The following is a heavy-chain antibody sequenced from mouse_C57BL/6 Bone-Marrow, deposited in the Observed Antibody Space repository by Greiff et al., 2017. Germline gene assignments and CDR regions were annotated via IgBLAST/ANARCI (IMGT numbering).Heavy chain of an antibody. D-gene: IGHD1-1*02. CDR1: GFTFSNYW. Sequence: EVKLEESGGGFVQPGGSMKLSCVASGFTFSNYWLNWVRQSPEKGLEWVAQIRLKSDNYATHYAESVKGRFTISRDDSNSSAYLQMNNVGAEDTGIYYCTGVGLDYWGQGTTLTVSS. CDR2: IRLKSDNYAT. J-gene: IGHJ2*01. CDR3: TGVGLDY. V-gene: IGHV6-3*01.